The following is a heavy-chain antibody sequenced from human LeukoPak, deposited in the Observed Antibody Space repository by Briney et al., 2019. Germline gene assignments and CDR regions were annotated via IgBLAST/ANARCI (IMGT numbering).Heavy chain of an antibody. D-gene: IGHD6-13*01. V-gene: IGHV3-30*18. CDR3: AKDRRSSWYIARYGMDV. CDR2: ISYDGSNK. CDR1: GFTFSSYG. Sequence: QPGRSLRLSCAASGFTFSSYGMHWVRQAPGKGLEWVAVISYDGSNKYYADSVKGRFTISRDNSKNTLYLQMNSLRAEDTAVYYCAKDRRSSWYIARYGMDVWGQGTTVTVSS. J-gene: IGHJ6*02.